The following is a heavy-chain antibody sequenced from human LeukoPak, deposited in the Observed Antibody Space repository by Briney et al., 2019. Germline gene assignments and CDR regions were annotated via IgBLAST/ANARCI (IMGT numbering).Heavy chain of an antibody. CDR2: VFYSGST. CDR1: HASIRNSNFF. CDR3: ASPQGYFYAFDI. V-gene: IGHV4-39*07. Sequence: SETLSLTCSVPHASIRNSNFFWGWIRQPPGKGLEWIGSVFYSGSTDYNPSLKSRVTASVDTSKNQFSLKLSSVTAADTAVYYCASPQGYFYAFDIWGQGTMVTVSS. D-gene: IGHD3-22*01. J-gene: IGHJ3*02.